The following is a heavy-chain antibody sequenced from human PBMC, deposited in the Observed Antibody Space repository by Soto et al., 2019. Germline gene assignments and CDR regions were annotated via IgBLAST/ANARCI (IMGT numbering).Heavy chain of an antibody. V-gene: IGHV5-51*01. CDR1: GYSFTSYW. J-gene: IGHJ4*02. CDR3: ARYCSGGSCYSNTPTFDY. D-gene: IGHD2-15*01. Sequence: PGESLKISCKGSGYSFTSYWIGWVRQMPGKGLEWMGIIYPGDSDTRYSPSFQGQVTISADKSISTAYLQWSSLKASDTAMYYCARYCSGGSCYSNTPTFDYWGQGTLVTVSS. CDR2: IYPGDSDT.